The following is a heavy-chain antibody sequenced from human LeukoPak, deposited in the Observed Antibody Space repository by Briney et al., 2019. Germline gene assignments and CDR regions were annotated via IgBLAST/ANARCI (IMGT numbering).Heavy chain of an antibody. CDR2: INPNSGGT. D-gene: IGHD6-13*01. V-gene: IGHV1-2*02. Sequence: ASVKVSCKASGYTFTGYYMHWVRQAPGQGLEWMGWINPNSGGTKYAQKFQGRVTMTRDSSISTAFMDLGRLRSDDTAVYYCARPPGEYSTWYDYWGQGTLVTVSS. CDR3: ARPPGEYSTWYDY. J-gene: IGHJ4*02. CDR1: GYTFTGYY.